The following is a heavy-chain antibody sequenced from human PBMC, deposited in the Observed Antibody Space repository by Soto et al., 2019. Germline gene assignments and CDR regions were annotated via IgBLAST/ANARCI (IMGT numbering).Heavy chain of an antibody. CDR3: ARDLWSNGCVAFDI. CDR1: GGSISSGAYY. CDR2: IYYSGKT. V-gene: IGHV4-31*03. Sequence: QVQLQESGPGLVKPSQTLSLTCSVSGGSISSGAYYWSCIRQYPGKGLEWIGYIYYSGKTFYNPSLKSRISISLDTSKNQFSLTLSSVTAADTAVYYCARDLWSNGCVAFDIWGQGTMVTVSS. J-gene: IGHJ3*02. D-gene: IGHD3-16*01.